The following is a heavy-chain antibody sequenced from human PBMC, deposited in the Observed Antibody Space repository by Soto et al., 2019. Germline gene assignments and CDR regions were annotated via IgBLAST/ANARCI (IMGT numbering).Heavy chain of an antibody. D-gene: IGHD2-21*02. Sequence: EVQLLESGGGLVQPGESLRLSCAASGFTFSRYAMMWVRQSPGKGQEWVAGMTGSGGDIRYADSVKGRFTISKDNSKNTLYLQMNSLSAEDTAMYYCAKDAVYGDGLWLAANWGQGTLVTVSS. CDR2: MTGSGGDI. CDR3: AKDAVYGDGLWLAAN. V-gene: IGHV3-23*01. J-gene: IGHJ4*02. CDR1: GFTFSRYA.